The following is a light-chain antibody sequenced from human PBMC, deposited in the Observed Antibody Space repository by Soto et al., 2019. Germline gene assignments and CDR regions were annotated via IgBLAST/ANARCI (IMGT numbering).Light chain of an antibody. CDR1: QSITTW. V-gene: IGKV1-5*01. CDR2: DVS. Sequence: DIQITQSPSTGSAYVVDGGTITCRASQSITTWLAWYQQRPGKAPKLLIYDVSSLQSGVPSRFSGSGSGTEFTLTISSLQPDDFATYYCQHYKMYSPWTFGQGTKVDI. J-gene: IGKJ1*01. CDR3: QHYKMYSPWT.